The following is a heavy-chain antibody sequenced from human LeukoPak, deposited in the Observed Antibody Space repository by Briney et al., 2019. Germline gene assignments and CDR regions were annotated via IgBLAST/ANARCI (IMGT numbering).Heavy chain of an antibody. Sequence: GASVNVSCKASGYTFTRYDINWVRQATGQGLEWMGWMNPNSGNTGYAQKFQGRVTMTRNTSISTAYMELSSLRSEDTAVYYCATTYRAAAGTPFDYWGQGTLVTVSS. J-gene: IGHJ4*02. D-gene: IGHD6-13*01. CDR2: MNPNSGNT. CDR1: GYTFTRYD. CDR3: ATTYRAAAGTPFDY. V-gene: IGHV1-8*01.